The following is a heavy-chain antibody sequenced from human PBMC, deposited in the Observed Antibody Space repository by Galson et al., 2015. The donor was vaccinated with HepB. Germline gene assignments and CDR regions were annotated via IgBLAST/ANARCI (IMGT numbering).Heavy chain of an antibody. Sequence: TPSLTCTVSGGSISSGSYYWSWIRQPAGKRLEWIGRIYTSGSTNYNPSFRSRVSMSLDMSKNQVSLKLRSVTAADTAVYFCAREWRGDLRFLEFAAFDPWGQGTKVTVSS. V-gene: IGHV4-61*02. D-gene: IGHD3-3*01. CDR1: GGSISSGSYY. CDR3: AREWRGDLRFLEFAAFDP. J-gene: IGHJ3*01. CDR2: IYTSGST.